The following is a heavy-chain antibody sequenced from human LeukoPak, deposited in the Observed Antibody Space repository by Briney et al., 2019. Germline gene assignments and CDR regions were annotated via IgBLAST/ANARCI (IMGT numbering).Heavy chain of an antibody. D-gene: IGHD1-26*01. J-gene: IGHJ4*02. CDR3: ARVLVVGATGAGY. CDR1: GYTFTGYY. V-gene: IGHV1-2*02. CDR2: INPDSGDI. Sequence: ASVKVSCKASGYTFTGYYIHWVRQAPGQGLEWMGWINPDSGDINYAVKFQGRVTMTRDTSISTAYMELSRLRYDDTAVYYCARVLVVGATGAGYWGQGALVTVPS.